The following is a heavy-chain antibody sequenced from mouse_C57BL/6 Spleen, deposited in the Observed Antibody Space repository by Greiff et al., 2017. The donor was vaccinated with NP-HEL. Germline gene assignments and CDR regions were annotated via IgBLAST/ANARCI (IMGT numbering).Heavy chain of an antibody. V-gene: IGHV1-64*01. Sequence: QVQLQQPGAELVKPGASVKLSCKASGYTFTSYWMHWVKQRPGQGLEWIGMIHPNSGSTKYNEKFKSKATLTVDKTSSTAYMKHSSLTSEDSAVYYCACDRNYRYAMDDWGQGTTVTVSS. J-gene: IGHJ4*01. CDR2: IHPNSGST. CDR3: ACDRNYRYAMDD. D-gene: IGHD2-1*01. CDR1: GYTFTSYW.